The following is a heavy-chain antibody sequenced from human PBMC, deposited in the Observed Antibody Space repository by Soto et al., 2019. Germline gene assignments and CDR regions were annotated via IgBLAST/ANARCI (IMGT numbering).Heavy chain of an antibody. CDR2: ISGSGGST. Sequence: WGSLRLSCAASGFTFSSYAMSWFRQAPGKGLEWVSAISGSGGSTYYADSVKGRFTISRDNSKNTLYLQMNSLRAEDTAVYYCAKASTIFGVVTAFDYWGQGTLVT. V-gene: IGHV3-23*01. J-gene: IGHJ4*02. CDR3: AKASTIFGVVTAFDY. CDR1: GFTFSSYA. D-gene: IGHD3-3*01.